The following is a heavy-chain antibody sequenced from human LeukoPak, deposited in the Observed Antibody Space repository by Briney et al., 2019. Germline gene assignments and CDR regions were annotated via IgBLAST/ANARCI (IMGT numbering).Heavy chain of an antibody. CDR3: ASLNYHGSGSPFDY. D-gene: IGHD3-10*01. J-gene: IGHJ4*02. Sequence: PSETLSLTCTVSGVSISSNHWSWIRQPPGEGLECIGYIFYSGDIRYNPSLQSRVTISVDTSKNQFSLKLSSVTAADTAIYYCASLNYHGSGSPFDYWGQGMLVTVSS. CDR1: GVSISSNH. CDR2: IFYSGDI. V-gene: IGHV4-59*01.